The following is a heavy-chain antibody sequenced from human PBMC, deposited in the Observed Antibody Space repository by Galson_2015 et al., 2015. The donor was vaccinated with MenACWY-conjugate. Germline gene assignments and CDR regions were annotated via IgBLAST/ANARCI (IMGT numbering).Heavy chain of an antibody. J-gene: IGHJ6*02. CDR3: ARGHYGMDV. Sequence: LRLSCAVSGFTFRNYWMTWVRQAPGKGLEWVASIKKDGSEKYYVDSVKGRFTISRDNTKNSMYLEMNGLRAEDTAVYYCARGHYGMDVWGQGTTVTASS. V-gene: IGHV3-7*03. CDR1: GFTFRNYW. CDR2: IKKDGSEK.